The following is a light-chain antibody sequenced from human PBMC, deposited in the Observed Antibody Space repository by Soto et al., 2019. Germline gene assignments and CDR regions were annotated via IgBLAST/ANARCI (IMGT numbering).Light chain of an antibody. CDR3: QQYYTWPVT. V-gene: IGKV3-20*01. CDR1: QSVTSNY. J-gene: IGKJ4*01. CDR2: GAS. Sequence: EIVLTQSPGTLSLSPGERATLSCRASQSVTSNYLAWYQQKPGQAPSLLFFGASIRATGIPDRFSGSGSGTDFTLTINSLQSEDFAVYYCQQYYTWPVTFGGGTKVDI.